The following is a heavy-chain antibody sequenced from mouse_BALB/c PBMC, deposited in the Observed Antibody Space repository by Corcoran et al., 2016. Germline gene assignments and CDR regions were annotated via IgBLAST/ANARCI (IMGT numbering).Heavy chain of an antibody. CDR1: SFNIQDTY. Sequence: EVQLQQSGAALVKTGASVKLSCRASSFNIQDTYMQCVKQRPEHGLEWMGRIDPSNGNTKYDPKFQGKATITADTSSNTAYLQLSSLTSEDTAVYYWDNWDYWGQGTTLTVSS. J-gene: IGHJ2*01. D-gene: IGHD4-1*01. V-gene: IGHV14-3*02. CDR3: DNWDY. CDR2: IDPSNGNT.